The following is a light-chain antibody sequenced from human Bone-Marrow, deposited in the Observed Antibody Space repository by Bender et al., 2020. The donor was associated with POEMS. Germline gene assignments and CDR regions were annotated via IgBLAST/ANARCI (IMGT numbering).Light chain of an antibody. CDR3: QTWDTDIQGV. CDR1: SGHSSYV. CDR2: LNSDGSH. V-gene: IGLV4-69*01. J-gene: IGLJ2*01. Sequence: QLVLTQSPSASASLGASVKLTCTLSSGHSSYVIAWHQQQPEKGSRYLMKLNSDGSHSKGDGIPDRFSGSSSGAERYLTISSLQSEDEADYYCQTWDTDIQGVFGGGTKLTVL.